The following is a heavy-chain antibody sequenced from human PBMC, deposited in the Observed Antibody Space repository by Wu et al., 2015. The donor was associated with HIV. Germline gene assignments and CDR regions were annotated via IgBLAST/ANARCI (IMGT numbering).Heavy chain of an antibody. D-gene: IGHD3-10*01. J-gene: IGHJ3*02. CDR3: AKSSVPQLHAFDI. CDR2: ISVYNGNT. Sequence: QVQLVQSGAEVKKPGASVKVSCKASGGTFSSHGVGWVRQPPGQGLEWMGWISVYNGNTNYVKKFQDRVTMTTDTSTTTVYMELRSLGSDDTAVYYCAKSSVPQLHAFDIWGQGTMVTVSP. V-gene: IGHV1-18*01. CDR1: GGTFSSHG.